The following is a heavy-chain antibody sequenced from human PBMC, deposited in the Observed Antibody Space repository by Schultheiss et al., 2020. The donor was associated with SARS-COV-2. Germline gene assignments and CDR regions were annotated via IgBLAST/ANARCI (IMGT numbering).Heavy chain of an antibody. CDR2: INSDGSGT. J-gene: IGHJ6*02. CDR1: GFTFSTYW. V-gene: IGHV3-74*01. D-gene: IGHD2-15*01. CDR3: AKDLVVVAATYYYYGMDV. Sequence: GASLKISCAASGFTFSTYWMHWVRQGPGKGLVWVSRINSDGSGTRYADAVKGRFTISRDNAKNMVYLQMNSLRAEDTAVYYCAKDLVVVAATYYYYGMDVWGQGTTVTVSS.